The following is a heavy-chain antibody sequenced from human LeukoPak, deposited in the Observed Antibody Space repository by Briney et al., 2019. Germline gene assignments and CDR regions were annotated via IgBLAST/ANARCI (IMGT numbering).Heavy chain of an antibody. CDR1: GYTFTGYY. D-gene: IGHD4-17*01. Sequence: ASVKVSCKASGYTFTGYYMHWVRQAPGQGLEWMGWINPNNGGTNYAQKFQGRVTMTRDTSISTAYMEMSRLRSDDTAVYYCARDDGDYVAYAFDMWGQGTMVTVSS. CDR2: INPNNGGT. J-gene: IGHJ3*02. V-gene: IGHV1-2*02. CDR3: ARDDGDYVAYAFDM.